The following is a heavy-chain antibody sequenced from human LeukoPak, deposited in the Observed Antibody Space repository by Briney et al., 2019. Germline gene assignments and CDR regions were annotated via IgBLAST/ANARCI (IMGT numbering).Heavy chain of an antibody. CDR2: INHSGST. D-gene: IGHD3-22*01. J-gene: IGHJ3*02. Sequence: SETLSLTCAVYGGSFSGYYWSWVRQPPGKGLEWIGEINHSGSTNYNPSLKSRVTISVDTSKNQFSLKLSSVTAADTAVYYCARGGENYDSSDAFDIWGQGTMVTVSS. CDR1: GGSFSGYY. V-gene: IGHV4-34*01. CDR3: ARGGENYDSSDAFDI.